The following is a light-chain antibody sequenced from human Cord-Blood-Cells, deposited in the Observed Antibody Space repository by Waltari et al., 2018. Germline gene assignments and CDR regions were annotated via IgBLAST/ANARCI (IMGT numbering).Light chain of an antibody. J-gene: IGLJ2*01. CDR1: SSDDGGYNY. V-gene: IGLV2-14*01. CDR3: SSYTSSSTLV. CDR2: ELS. Sequence: SALISTLSVSGSPGQSIPISCTGTSSDDGGYNYVSWYQQHPGKAPNLMIYELSNRPSGVSNLFSGSKSGNTASLTISGLQAEDEADYYCSSYTSSSTLVFGGGTKLTVL.